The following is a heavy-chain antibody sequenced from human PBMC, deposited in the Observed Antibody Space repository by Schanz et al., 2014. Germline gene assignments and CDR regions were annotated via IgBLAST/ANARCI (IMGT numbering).Heavy chain of an antibody. V-gene: IGHV4-34*01. CDR2: INHSGST. D-gene: IGHD6-13*01. Sequence: QVQLQQWGAGLLKPSETLSLSCAVYSGSFSGYYWSWIRQPPGKGLEWIGEINHSGSTNYNPSLKSRVTIPVDTSKNQFSLKLSSGTAADTAVYYCARGPDSTSADVTRGRRRYYFDYWGQGTLVTVSS. CDR3: ARGPDSTSADVTRGRRRYYFDY. J-gene: IGHJ4*02. CDR1: SGSFSGYY.